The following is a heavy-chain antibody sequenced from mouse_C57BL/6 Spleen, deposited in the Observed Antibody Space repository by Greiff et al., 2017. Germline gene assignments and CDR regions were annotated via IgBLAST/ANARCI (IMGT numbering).Heavy chain of an antibody. V-gene: IGHV1-74*01. CDR3: ALEGDYYGSPLAMDY. D-gene: IGHD1-1*01. Sequence: QVQLQQPGAELVKPGASVKVSCKASGYTFTSYWMHWVKQRPGQGLEWIGRIHPSDSDTNYNQKFKGKATLTVDTSSSTAYMQRSSLTSEDSAVYYCALEGDYYGSPLAMDYGGQGTSVTVSS. CDR1: GYTFTSYW. J-gene: IGHJ4*01. CDR2: IHPSDSDT.